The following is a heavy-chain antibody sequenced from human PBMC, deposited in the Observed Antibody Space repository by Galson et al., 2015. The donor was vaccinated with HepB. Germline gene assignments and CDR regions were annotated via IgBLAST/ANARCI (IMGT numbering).Heavy chain of an antibody. J-gene: IGHJ6*01. CDR1: EFTVNTNH. CDR3: ARDQGDDYVNYYYYHGMDG. V-gene: IGHV3-66*02. Sequence: SLRLSCAASEFTVNTNHMSWVRQAPGKGLEWVAVIYSDDNTNYADSVKGRFTISRAKSKNTLYLQMYSLGPEDTAVYYCARDQGDDYVNYYYYHGMDGWGQRATVTVSS. D-gene: IGHD4-17*01. CDR2: IYSDDNT.